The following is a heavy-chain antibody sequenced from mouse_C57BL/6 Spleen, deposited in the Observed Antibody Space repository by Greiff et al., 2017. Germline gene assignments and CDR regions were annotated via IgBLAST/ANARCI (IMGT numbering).Heavy chain of an antibody. CDR2: IYPSDSET. Sequence: LQESGAELVRPGSSVKLSCKASGYTFTSYWMDWVKQRPGQGLEWIGNIYPSDSETHYNQKFKDKATLTVDKSSSTAYMQLSSLTSEDSAVYYCARDSKYYFDYWGQGTTLTVSS. CDR3: ARDSKYYFDY. CDR1: GYTFTSYW. D-gene: IGHD2-5*01. V-gene: IGHV1-61*01. J-gene: IGHJ2*01.